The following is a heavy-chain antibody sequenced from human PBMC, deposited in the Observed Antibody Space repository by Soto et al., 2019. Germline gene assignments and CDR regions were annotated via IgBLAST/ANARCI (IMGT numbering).Heavy chain of an antibody. V-gene: IGHV3-21*01. CDR3: ARPVGPYYYYYGMDV. CDR2: ISSSSSYI. J-gene: IGHJ6*02. D-gene: IGHD1-26*01. Sequence: GGSLRLSCAASGFTFSSYSMNWVRQAPGKGLEWVSSISSSSSYIYYADSVKGRFTISRDNAKNSLYLQMNSLRAEDTAVYYCARPVGPYYYYYGMDVWGQGTTVTVSS. CDR1: GFTFSSYS.